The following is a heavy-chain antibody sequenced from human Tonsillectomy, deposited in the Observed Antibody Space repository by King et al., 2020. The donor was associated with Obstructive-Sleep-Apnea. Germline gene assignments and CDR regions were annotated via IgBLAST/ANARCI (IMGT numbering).Heavy chain of an antibody. Sequence: LQLQESGPGLVKPSETLSLTCIVSGGSIGSSSYYWGWIRQSPGKGLEWIGSINYSGITYYNPSLRSRVTISVDTSKNQLSLRLTSVTAADTAVYYCARLDIEYSYQYGMDVWGQGTTVSVSS. CDR3: ARLDIEYSYQYGMDV. CDR1: GGSIGSSSYY. CDR2: INYSGIT. J-gene: IGHJ6*02. V-gene: IGHV4-39*07. D-gene: IGHD2-2*03.